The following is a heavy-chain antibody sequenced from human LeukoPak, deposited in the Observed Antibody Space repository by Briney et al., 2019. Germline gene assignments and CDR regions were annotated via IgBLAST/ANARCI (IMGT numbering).Heavy chain of an antibody. V-gene: IGHV5-51*01. Sequence: GGALQISCKGSGYHFTSYWIGGVRQMPGKGLEWMGIIYPGDSDTRYSPSFQGQVTISADKSISTAYLQWSSLTASDTAMYYCARHSAYCGGDCYPGPDYWGQGTLVTVSS. CDR2: IYPGDSDT. D-gene: IGHD2-21*02. CDR3: ARHSAYCGGDCYPGPDY. J-gene: IGHJ4*02. CDR1: GYHFTSYW.